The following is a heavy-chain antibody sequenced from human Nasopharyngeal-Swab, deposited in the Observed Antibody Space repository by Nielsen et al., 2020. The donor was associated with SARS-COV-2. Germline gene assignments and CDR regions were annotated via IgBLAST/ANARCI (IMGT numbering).Heavy chain of an antibody. V-gene: IGHV3-7*01. D-gene: IGHD2-15*01. CDR1: GFTFSSYW. J-gene: IGHJ6*02. Sequence: ESLKISCAASGFTFSSYWMSWVRQAPGKGLEWVANIKQDGSEKYYVDSVKGRFTISRDNAKNSLYLQMNSLRAEDTAVYYCARGDIVVVVAGVRTYYYYYGMDVWGQGTTVTVSS. CDR2: IKQDGSEK. CDR3: ARGDIVVVVAGVRTYYYYYGMDV.